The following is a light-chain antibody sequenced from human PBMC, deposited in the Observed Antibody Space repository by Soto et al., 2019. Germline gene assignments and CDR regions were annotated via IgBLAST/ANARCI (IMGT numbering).Light chain of an antibody. CDR2: GAS. V-gene: IGKV3-20*01. CDR1: QSVSSHY. CDR3: QQYGGSPLT. Sequence: EIVVPQSPCTLSLSPGERSTVSCMPSQSVSSHYLAWYQQKPGRAPRLLIYGASVRATGIPDRFSGSGSGTDFTLTINRLEPEDFAVYYCQQYGGSPLTFGGGTKVDIK. J-gene: IGKJ4*01.